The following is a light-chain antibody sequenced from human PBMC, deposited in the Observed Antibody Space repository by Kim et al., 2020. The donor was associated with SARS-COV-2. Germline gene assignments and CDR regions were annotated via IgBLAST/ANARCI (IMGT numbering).Light chain of an antibody. CDR2: RAS. CDR1: QSINAM. Sequence: DIQMTQSPSTLSASVGDRVTITCRASQSINAMVAWYQEKPGKAPKLLLQRASTLESGVPSRFSGSESGTEFTLTISSLQPDDFATYYCQQYYNYSWTFGQGTKVYIK. CDR3: QQYYNYSWT. J-gene: IGKJ1*01. V-gene: IGKV1-5*03.